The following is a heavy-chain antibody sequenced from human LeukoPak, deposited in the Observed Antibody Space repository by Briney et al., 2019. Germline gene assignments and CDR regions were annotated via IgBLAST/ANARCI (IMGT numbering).Heavy chain of an antibody. V-gene: IGHV1-2*02. CDR3: ARGGSSIAAAGAPYFDY. J-gene: IGHJ4*02. D-gene: IGHD6-13*01. CDR2: INPNSGGT. Sequence: ASVKVSCKASVYTFTGYDMPCVRQAPGQGLEWMGWINPNSGGTNYAQKFQGRVTMTMDTSISTAYMELSRLISDDTAVYYSARGGSSIAAAGAPYFDYWGQGTLVTVSS. CDR1: VYTFTGYD.